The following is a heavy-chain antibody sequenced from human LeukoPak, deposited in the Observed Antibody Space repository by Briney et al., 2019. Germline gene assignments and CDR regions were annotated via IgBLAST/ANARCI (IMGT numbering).Heavy chain of an antibody. J-gene: IGHJ4*02. Sequence: GGSLRLSCAASRFTFNDYYTTWIRQAPGKGLEWVSYISPSGITTYYTDSVKGRFTISRDNAKNSLSLQINSLSVDDTALYYCARAYTGSFSGTLQYWGRGTLVTVSS. D-gene: IGHD1-26*01. V-gene: IGHV3-11*04. CDR1: RFTFNDYY. CDR3: ARAYTGSFSGTLQY. CDR2: ISPSGITT.